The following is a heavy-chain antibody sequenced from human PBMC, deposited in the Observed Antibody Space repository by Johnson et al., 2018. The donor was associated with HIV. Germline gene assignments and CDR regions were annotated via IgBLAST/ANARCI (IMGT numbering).Heavy chain of an antibody. Sequence: VQLVESGGGLVRPGRSLRLSCAASGFTFTSYVMSWVRQAPGPGLAWVSAISGSGISTYYTDSVKGRFPISRDNYKNTLYLQMNSLRAEDTAVYYCARCMITFGGVGGAFDIWGQGTMVTVSS. D-gene: IGHD3-16*01. CDR2: ISGSGIST. J-gene: IGHJ3*02. V-gene: IGHV3-23*04. CDR3: ARCMITFGGVGGAFDI. CDR1: GFTFTSYV.